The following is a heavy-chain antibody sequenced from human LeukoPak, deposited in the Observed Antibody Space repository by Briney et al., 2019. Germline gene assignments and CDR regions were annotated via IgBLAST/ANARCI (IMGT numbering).Heavy chain of an antibody. CDR1: GGSISSYY. CDR3: ARAGSSSMDV. CDR2: IYYSGST. J-gene: IGHJ6*02. Sequence: PSETLSLTCTVSGGSISSYYWSWIRQPPGKGLEWIGYIYYSGSTNYNPSLKSRVTISVDTSKNQFSLKLSSVTAADTAVYYCARAGSSSMDVWGQGTTVTVSS. V-gene: IGHV4-59*12. D-gene: IGHD6-6*01.